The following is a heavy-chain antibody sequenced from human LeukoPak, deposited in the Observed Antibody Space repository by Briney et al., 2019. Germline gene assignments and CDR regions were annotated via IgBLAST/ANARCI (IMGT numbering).Heavy chain of an antibody. J-gene: IGHJ4*02. V-gene: IGHV4-34*01. D-gene: IGHD6-13*01. CDR1: GGSFSGYY. CDR2: INHSGST. CDR3: ARNLAAAGTDY. Sequence: SETLSLTCAVYGGSFSGYYWSWTRQPPGKGLEWIGEINHSGSTNYNPSLKSRVTISVDTSKNQFSLKLSSVTAADTAVYYCARNLAAAGTDYWGQGTLVTVSS.